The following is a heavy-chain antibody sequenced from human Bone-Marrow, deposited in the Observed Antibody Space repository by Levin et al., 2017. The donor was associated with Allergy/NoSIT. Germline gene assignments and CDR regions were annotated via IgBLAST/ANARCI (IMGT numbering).Heavy chain of an antibody. CDR3: ARDFGDQVMYYLDY. Sequence: GGSLRLSSAASRFRVNTFALHWVRQPPGKGLQWVAGISFNGNNEFYADSVKGRFTISRDNSKNMLYLQMDNVREDDSAVYFCARDFGDQVMYYLDYWGQGSLVIVAS. J-gene: IGHJ4*02. D-gene: IGHD3-10*01. CDR1: RFRVNTFA. CDR2: ISFNGNNE. V-gene: IGHV3-30*04.